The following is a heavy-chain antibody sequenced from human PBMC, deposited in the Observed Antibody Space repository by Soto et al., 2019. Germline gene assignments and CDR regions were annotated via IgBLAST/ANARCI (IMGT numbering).Heavy chain of an antibody. D-gene: IGHD3-10*01. Sequence: GASVKVSCKASGGTFSSYTISWVRQAPGQGLEWMGRIIPILGIANYAQKFQGRVTITADKSTSTAYMELSSLRSEDTAVYYCARDGGGHYYYYYMDVWGKGTTVTVSS. CDR3: ARDGGGHYYYYYMDV. CDR2: IIPILGIA. CDR1: GGTFSSYT. J-gene: IGHJ6*03. V-gene: IGHV1-69*04.